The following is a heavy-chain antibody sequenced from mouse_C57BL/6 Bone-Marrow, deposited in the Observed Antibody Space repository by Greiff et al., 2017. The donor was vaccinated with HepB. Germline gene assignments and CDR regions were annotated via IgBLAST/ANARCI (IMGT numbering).Heavy chain of an antibody. J-gene: IGHJ1*03. CDR2: ISDGGSYT. Sequence: EVQVVESGGGLVKPGGSLKLSCAASGFTFSSYAMSWVRQTPEKRLEWVATISDGGSYTYYPDNVKGRFTISRDNAKTNLYLQMSHLKSEDTAMYYCARDRGYYYGSIWYFDVWGTGTTVTVSS. D-gene: IGHD1-1*01. CDR1: GFTFSSYA. V-gene: IGHV5-4*01. CDR3: ARDRGYYYGSIWYFDV.